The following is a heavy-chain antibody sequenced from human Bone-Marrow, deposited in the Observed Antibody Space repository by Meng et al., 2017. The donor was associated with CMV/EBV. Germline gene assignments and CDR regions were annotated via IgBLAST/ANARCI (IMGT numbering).Heavy chain of an antibody. D-gene: IGHD1-26*01. Sequence: AFIVNNNYINWVRQAPGKALEWISVIYSGGTTYYADSVKGRFTISRDNSKNTVYVQMNNLRAEDTAVYYCARGIVGTTNHDAFDIWGQGTMVTVSS. CDR1: AFIVNNNY. CDR3: ARGIVGTTNHDAFDI. J-gene: IGHJ3*02. V-gene: IGHV3-66*01. CDR2: IYSGGTT.